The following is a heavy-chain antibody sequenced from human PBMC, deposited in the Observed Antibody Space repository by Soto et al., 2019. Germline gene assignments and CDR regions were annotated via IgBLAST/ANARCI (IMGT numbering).Heavy chain of an antibody. CDR3: VRDVYGWGSFGT. J-gene: IGHJ5*02. CDR1: GFTFSTDW. V-gene: IGHV3-7*01. D-gene: IGHD3-10*01. Sequence: EVQLVESGGGLVQPGESLRLACEASGFTFSTDWMNWVRQAPGKWLEWVANIKHDASDEYYVDSVKGRFTISRDNGKSSLYLQMSGLRAEDTAVYYCVRDVYGWGSFGTWGQGTLVTVSS. CDR2: IKHDASDE.